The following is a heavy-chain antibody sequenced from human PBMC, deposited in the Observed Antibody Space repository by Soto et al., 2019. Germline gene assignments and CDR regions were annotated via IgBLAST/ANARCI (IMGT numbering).Heavy chain of an antibody. J-gene: IGHJ6*02. CDR1: GGSITNYY. D-gene: IGHD3-10*01. CDR3: ARHGFGPLHGLVDV. V-gene: IGHV4-59*08. CDR2: INYDGYS. Sequence: QVQLQESGPGLVKPSETLSLTCTVSGGSITNYYCSWFRQPPGKGLEWIGYINYDGYSAYNLSLKRXVXMSMDASKTRFSLMLESVTATDTAVYYCARHGFGPLHGLVDVWGPGTTVIVSS.